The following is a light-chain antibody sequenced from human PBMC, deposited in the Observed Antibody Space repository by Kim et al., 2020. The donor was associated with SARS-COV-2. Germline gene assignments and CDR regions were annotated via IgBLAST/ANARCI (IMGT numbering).Light chain of an antibody. Sequence: QPVLTQSPSASASLGAAVKRTCTLSSGHSSYAIAWHQQQPEKGPRYLMKLNSDGSHSKGDGILDRFSGSSSGAERYLTISSLQSEDEADYYCQTWGTGIRVFRTGTKVTVL. V-gene: IGLV4-69*01. CDR1: SGHSSYA. CDR3: QTWGTGIRV. J-gene: IGLJ1*01. CDR2: LNSDGSH.